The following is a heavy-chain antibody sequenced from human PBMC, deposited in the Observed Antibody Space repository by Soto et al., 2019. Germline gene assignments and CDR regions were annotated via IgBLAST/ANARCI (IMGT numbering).Heavy chain of an antibody. CDR2: INAYNGNT. CDR1: GYTFTSYG. D-gene: IGHD5-18*01. J-gene: IGHJ4*02. V-gene: IGHV1-18*01. Sequence: QVQLVQSGAEVKKPGASVKVSCKASGYTFTSYGITWVRRAPGQGLEWMGWINAYNGNTNYAQKPQGRVTMTTDTSTSTAYMEQRSLRSDDTAVYYCARDLSYGLCDYWGQGTLVTVSS. CDR3: ARDLSYGLCDY.